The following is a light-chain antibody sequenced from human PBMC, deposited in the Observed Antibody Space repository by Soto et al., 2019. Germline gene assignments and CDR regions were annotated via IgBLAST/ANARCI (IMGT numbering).Light chain of an antibody. Sequence: IVFTQSPAALFVSPGDRDTISCRASESRSNSELAWYQQKPGQDPRLLIYDASNRATGIPARFSGSGSGTDFTLTISSLEPEDFAVYYCQQRSNWRTFGQGTKVDI. CDR2: DAS. J-gene: IGKJ1*01. CDR3: QQRSNWRT. CDR1: ESRSNSE. V-gene: IGKV3-11*01.